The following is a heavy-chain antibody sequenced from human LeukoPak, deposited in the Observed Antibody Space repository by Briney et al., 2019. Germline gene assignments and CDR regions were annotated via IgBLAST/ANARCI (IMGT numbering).Heavy chain of an antibody. D-gene: IGHD1-26*01. CDR1: GGSISSNY. V-gene: IGHV4-59*08. CDR2: IYNSGST. CDR3: ARQGGSFAFDI. Sequence: SETLSLTCTVSGGSISSNYWSWIRQPPGKGLEWIGYIYNSGSTNYNPSLKSRVTISVVTSKNQFSLKLNSVTAADTAVYYCARQGGSFAFDIWGQGTMVTVSS. J-gene: IGHJ3*02.